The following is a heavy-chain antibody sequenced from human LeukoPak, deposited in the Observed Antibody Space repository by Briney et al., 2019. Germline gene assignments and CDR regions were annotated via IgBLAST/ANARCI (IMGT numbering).Heavy chain of an antibody. CDR2: IYYSGST. D-gene: IGHD6-13*01. V-gene: IGHV4-59*08. J-gene: IGHJ4*02. CDR3: ARHPGSSWYVDY. Sequence: PSETLSLTCTVSGGSISSYYWSWIRQPPGKGLEWIGYIYYSGSTNYNSSLKSRVTISVDTSKNQFSLKLSSVTAADTAVYYCARHPGSSWYVDYWGQGTLVTVSS. CDR1: GGSISSYY.